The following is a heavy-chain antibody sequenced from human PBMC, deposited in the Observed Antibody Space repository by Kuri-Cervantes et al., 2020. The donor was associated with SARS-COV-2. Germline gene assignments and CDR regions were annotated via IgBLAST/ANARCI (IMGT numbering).Heavy chain of an antibody. D-gene: IGHD3-9*01. Sequence: SETLSLTCTVSGGSISSYYWSWIRQPPGKGLEWIGYIYYRGSTNYNPSLKSRITISVDTSKNQFSLKLSPVTAADTAVYYCARDYYDILTGSLPLYGMDVWGQGTTVTVSS. CDR2: IYYRGST. CDR1: GGSISSYY. CDR3: ARDYYDILTGSLPLYGMDV. V-gene: IGHV4-59*13. J-gene: IGHJ6*02.